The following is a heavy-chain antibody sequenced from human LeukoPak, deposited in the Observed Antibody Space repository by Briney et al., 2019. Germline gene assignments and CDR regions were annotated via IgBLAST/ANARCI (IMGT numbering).Heavy chain of an antibody. J-gene: IGHJ5*02. CDR1: RFTFSSYV. CDR3: AKGDSGVYWFDP. Sequence: PGGSLRLSCVASRFTFSSYVMGWVRQAPGKGLECVSAISGSGGSTYYADSVKGRFTISRDNSKNTLYLQMNSLRVEDTAVYYCAKGDSGVYWFDPWGQGTLVTASS. D-gene: IGHD2-15*01. V-gene: IGHV3-23*01. CDR2: ISGSGGST.